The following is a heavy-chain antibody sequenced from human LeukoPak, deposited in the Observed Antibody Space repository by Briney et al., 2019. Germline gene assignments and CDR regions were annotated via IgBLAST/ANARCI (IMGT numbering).Heavy chain of an antibody. J-gene: IGHJ6*02. V-gene: IGHV4-59*08. CDR3: VIHVAGTCSGGTCYRCYV. D-gene: IGHD2-15*01. CDR1: GDSISSYY. CDR2: IYYTGTT. Sequence: SETLSLTCTVSGDSISSYYWSWIRQPPGKGLEWIGYIYYTGTTAYNPSLKSRVTISVDTSKNQLSLKLSSVTAADTAVYCCVIHVAGTCSGGTCYRCYVWGQGTTVTVSS.